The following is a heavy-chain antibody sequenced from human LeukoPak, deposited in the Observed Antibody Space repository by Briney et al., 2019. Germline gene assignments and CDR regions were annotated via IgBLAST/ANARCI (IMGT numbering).Heavy chain of an antibody. CDR2: ISGSGSST. Sequence: PGGSLRLSCAASGFTFSSYAMSWVRQAPGKGLEWVSSISGSGSSTYYADSVRGRFTVSRDNSKNTLHLHMNSLRAEDTAAYYCAKVATVFDYYYYGMVVWGQGTTVTVSS. J-gene: IGHJ6*02. D-gene: IGHD3-3*01. V-gene: IGHV3-23*01. CDR3: AKVATVFDYYYYGMVV. CDR1: GFTFSSYA.